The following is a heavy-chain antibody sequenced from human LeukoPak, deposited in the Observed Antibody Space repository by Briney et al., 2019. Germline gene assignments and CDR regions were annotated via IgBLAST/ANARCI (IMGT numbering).Heavy chain of an antibody. CDR3: AKDSNTGYVSVGPDY. Sequence: GGSLRLSCAASGFTFSDSAVSWVRHSPGEGLKWVSSISDTGGRTYYADSLKGRFTISRDNSRNTVYLQINSLRAEDTGVYSCAKDSNTGYVSVGPDYWGLGTLVTVSS. CDR2: ISDTGGRT. CDR1: GFTFSDSA. J-gene: IGHJ4*02. D-gene: IGHD5-12*01. V-gene: IGHV3-23*01.